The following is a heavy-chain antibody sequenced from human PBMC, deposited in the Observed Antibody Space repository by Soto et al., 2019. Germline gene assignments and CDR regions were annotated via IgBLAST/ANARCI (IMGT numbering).Heavy chain of an antibody. J-gene: IGHJ6*02. D-gene: IGHD6-13*01. Sequence: SETLSLTCTVSGGSISSYYWSWIRQPPGKGLEWIGYIYYSGSTNYNPSLKSRVTISVDTSKNQFSLKLSSVTAADTAVYYCARESAPDYYGMDVWGQGTTVTVSS. CDR2: IYYSGST. CDR1: GGSISSYY. CDR3: ARESAPDYYGMDV. V-gene: IGHV4-59*12.